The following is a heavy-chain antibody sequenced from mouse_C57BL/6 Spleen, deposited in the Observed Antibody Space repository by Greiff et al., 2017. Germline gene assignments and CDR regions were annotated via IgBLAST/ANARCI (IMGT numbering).Heavy chain of an antibody. CDR3: AREAAQATWFAY. Sequence: VQLQQSGAELVKPGASVKISCKASGYAFSSYWMNWVKQRPGKGLEWIGQISPVDGDTNYNGKFKGKATLTADKSSSTAYMQLSSLTSEDSAVYFCAREAAQATWFAYWGQGTLVTVSA. D-gene: IGHD3-2*02. J-gene: IGHJ3*01. V-gene: IGHV1-80*01. CDR1: GYAFSSYW. CDR2: ISPVDGDT.